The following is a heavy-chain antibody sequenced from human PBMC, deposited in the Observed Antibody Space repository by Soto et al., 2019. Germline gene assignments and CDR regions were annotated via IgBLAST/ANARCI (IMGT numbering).Heavy chain of an antibody. J-gene: IGHJ5*02. CDR1: GLSITDSEMG. CDR3: GRKPLAVAVSPWFAP. D-gene: IGHD6-19*01. Sequence: QVTLKESGPVLVKPTETLTLRCTVSGLSITDSEMGVSWIRQPPGQPLEWLAHIDSSGEKSYRTFLKSRLAIAKDPHKSQIVFTRTNMAPADTPTYYCGRKPLAVAVSPWFAPWGQGTPVTVSS. CDR2: IDSSGEK. V-gene: IGHV2-26*01.